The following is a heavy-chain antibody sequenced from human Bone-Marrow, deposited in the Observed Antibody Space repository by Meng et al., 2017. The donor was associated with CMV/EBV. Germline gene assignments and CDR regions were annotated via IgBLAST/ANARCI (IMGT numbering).Heavy chain of an antibody. J-gene: IGHJ4*02. CDR2: FNPISGAT. Sequence: ASVKVSCKASGYTFTSYYMHWVRQAPGQGLEWMGIFNPISGATSYAQKFQGRVTLTGDTSTSTVYMELSSLRSDDTAVYYCARGGDDCSSTTCYYYWGQGTLVTVSS. CDR1: GYTFTSYY. D-gene: IGHD2-2*01. V-gene: IGHV1-46*01. CDR3: ARGGDDCSSTTCYYY.